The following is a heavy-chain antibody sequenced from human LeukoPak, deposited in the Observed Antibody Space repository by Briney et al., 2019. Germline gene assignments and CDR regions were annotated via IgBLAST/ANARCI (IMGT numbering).Heavy chain of an antibody. J-gene: IGHJ4*02. CDR2: ISSSGSTI. V-gene: IGHV3-11*01. CDR1: GFTFSDYY. Sequence: GGSLRLCCAASGFTFSDYYMSWIRQAPGKGLEWVSYISSSGSTIYYADSVKGRFTISRDNAKNSLYLQMNSLRAEDTAVYYCARDDSSGYYPHWGQGTLVTVSS. D-gene: IGHD3-22*01. CDR3: ARDDSSGYYPH.